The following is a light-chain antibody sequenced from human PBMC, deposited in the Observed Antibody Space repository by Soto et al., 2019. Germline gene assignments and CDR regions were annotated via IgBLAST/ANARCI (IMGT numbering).Light chain of an antibody. CDR1: SSDVGGYNY. Sequence: QSVLTQPPSASGSPGQSVTISCTGTSSDVGGYNYVSWYQQHPGKAPKLMIYEVSKRPSGVPDRFSGSKSGNTASLTVSGLQAEDEADYYCSSYAGRARVFGGGTKVTVL. J-gene: IGLJ3*02. CDR2: EVS. V-gene: IGLV2-8*01. CDR3: SSYAGRARV.